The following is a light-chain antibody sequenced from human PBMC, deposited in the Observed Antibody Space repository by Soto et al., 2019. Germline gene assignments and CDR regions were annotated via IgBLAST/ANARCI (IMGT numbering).Light chain of an antibody. CDR1: ENVRTF. Sequence: EVVLTQSPSTLSFAPWERSSLSFLASENVRTFVDWYQQKPGQAPRLLIYGASNRATGIPARFSGSGSGTDFTLAISNLEPEDFAVYYSQQHSHWPPWTFGQGTQVDI. V-gene: IGKV3-11*01. CDR3: QQHSHWPPWT. J-gene: IGKJ1*01. CDR2: GAS.